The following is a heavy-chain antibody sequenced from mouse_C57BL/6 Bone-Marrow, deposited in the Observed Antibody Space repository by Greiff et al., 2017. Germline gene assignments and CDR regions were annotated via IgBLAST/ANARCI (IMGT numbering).Heavy chain of an antibody. CDR3: ASQGTTVVATDY. V-gene: IGHV3-6*01. CDR1: GYSITSGYY. D-gene: IGHD1-1*01. CDR2: ISYDGSN. J-gene: IGHJ2*01. Sequence: ESGPGLVKPSQSLSLTCSVTGYSITSGYYWNWIRQFPGNKLEWMGYISYDGSNNYNPSLKNRISITRDTSKNQFFLKLNSVTTEDTATYYCASQGTTVVATDYWGQGTTLTVSS.